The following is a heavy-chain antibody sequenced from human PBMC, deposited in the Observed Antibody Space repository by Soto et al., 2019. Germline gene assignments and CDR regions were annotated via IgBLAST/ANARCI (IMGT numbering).Heavy chain of an antibody. CDR3: ARGDRGGFDL. CDR1: GFTFDYYW. V-gene: IGHV3-74*01. Sequence: EVQLVESGGGLVQPGESLRLSCAASGFTFDYYWMHWVRQAPGKGLVWVSRVHSDGTTTTYADSVKGRFTISRDNARNTVSMQMSSLRAEDTAIYYCARGDRGGFDLWGHGTVVTVSS. J-gene: IGHJ3*01. CDR2: VHSDGTTT. D-gene: IGHD3-10*01.